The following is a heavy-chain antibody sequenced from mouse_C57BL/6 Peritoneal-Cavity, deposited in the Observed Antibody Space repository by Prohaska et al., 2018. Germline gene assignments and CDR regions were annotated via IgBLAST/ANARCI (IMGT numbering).Heavy chain of an antibody. Sequence: QVQLQQPGAELVKPGASVKMSCKASGYTFTSYWITWVKQRPGQGLEWIGDIYPGSGSTNYNEKFKSKATLTVDTSSSTAYMQLSSLTSEDSAVYYCANYYGRDWYFDVWGTGTTVTVSS. CDR3: ANYYGRDWYFDV. V-gene: IGHV1-55*01. D-gene: IGHD1-1*01. CDR2: IYPGSGST. CDR1: GYTFTSYW. J-gene: IGHJ1*03.